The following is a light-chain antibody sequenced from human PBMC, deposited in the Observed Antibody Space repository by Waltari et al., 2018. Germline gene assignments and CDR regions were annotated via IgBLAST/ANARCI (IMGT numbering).Light chain of an antibody. CDR1: QTITSSA. CDR2: DVS. CDR3: QQYSGSPLT. Sequence: EIVLTQSPATLSVSPGERVTLSCEASQTITSSALAWYQQKPGLAPRLVLYDVSYRATGIPDRFSGRGSGTDFTLTISRLEPEDYAVYHCQQYSGSPLTFGGGTKVEF. J-gene: IGKJ4*01. V-gene: IGKV3D-20*01.